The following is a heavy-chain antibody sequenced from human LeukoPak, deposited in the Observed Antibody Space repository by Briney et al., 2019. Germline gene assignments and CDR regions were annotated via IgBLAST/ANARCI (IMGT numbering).Heavy chain of an antibody. Sequence: GGSLRLSCAGSGFTFGGYGMHWFRRTPGKGLEWVAVIAYDGSRAFYADSVKGRFTISRDNSKNTMSVQMDDLRAEDTAVYYCTRYNNDHFDYWGQGTLVTVSS. CDR1: GFTFGGYG. CDR2: IAYDGSRA. D-gene: IGHD1-14*01. V-gene: IGHV3-33*01. J-gene: IGHJ4*02. CDR3: TRYNNDHFDY.